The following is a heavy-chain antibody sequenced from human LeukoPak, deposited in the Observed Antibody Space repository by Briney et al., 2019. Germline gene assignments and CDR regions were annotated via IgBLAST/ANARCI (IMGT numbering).Heavy chain of an antibody. CDR2: FDPEDGET. V-gene: IGHV1-24*01. CDR3: ATVPARDIVVVPAAIPFDY. CDR1: GYTLTELS. J-gene: IGHJ4*02. D-gene: IGHD2-2*01. Sequence: ASVKVSCKVSGYTLTELSMHWVRQAPGKGLEWMGGFDPEDGETIYAQKFQGRVTMTEDTSTDTAYMELSSLRSEDTAVYYCATVPARDIVVVPAAIPFDYWGQGTLVTVSS.